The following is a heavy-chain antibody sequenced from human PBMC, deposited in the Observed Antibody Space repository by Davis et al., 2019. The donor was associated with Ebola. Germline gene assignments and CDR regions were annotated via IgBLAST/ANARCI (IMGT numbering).Heavy chain of an antibody. V-gene: IGHV3-74*01. CDR2: INSDASST. CDR1: GFTFSSYW. CDR3: ASGSSGWYYYYYGMDV. D-gene: IGHD6-19*01. Sequence: HTGGSLRLSCAASGFTFSSYWMHWVRQAPGKGLVWVSRINSDASSTSYADSVKGRFTISRDNAKNTLYLQMNSLRAEDTAVYYCASGSSGWYYYYYGMDVWGQGTTVTVSS. J-gene: IGHJ6*02.